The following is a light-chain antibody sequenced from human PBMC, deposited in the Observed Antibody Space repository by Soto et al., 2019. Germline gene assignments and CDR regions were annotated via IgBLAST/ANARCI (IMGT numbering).Light chain of an antibody. V-gene: IGKV3-20*01. CDR3: EYYGTSIT. Sequence: EIVLTQSTGTLSLSPGERVTLSCRASQSISNNHLAWYQQKPGQAPRLLIHGTSNRATGIPDRFSGSGSGTDFTLTFSRLEPEDFAVYYCEYYGTSITFGGGTKVEIK. CDR1: QSISNNH. CDR2: GTS. J-gene: IGKJ4*01.